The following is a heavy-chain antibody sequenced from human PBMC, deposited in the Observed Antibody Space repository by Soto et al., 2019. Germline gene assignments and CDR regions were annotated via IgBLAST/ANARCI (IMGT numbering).Heavy chain of an antibody. CDR3: ARDRVPAAVYYYYYGMDV. CDR2: ISYDGSNK. D-gene: IGHD2-2*01. Sequence: QVQLVESGGGVVQPGRSLRLSCAASGFTFSSYAMHWVRQAPGKGLEWVAVISYDGSNKYYADSVKGRFTISRDNSKNTRYLQMNSLRAEDTAVYYCARDRVPAAVYYYYYGMDVWGQGTTVTVSS. CDR1: GFTFSSYA. J-gene: IGHJ6*02. V-gene: IGHV3-30-3*01.